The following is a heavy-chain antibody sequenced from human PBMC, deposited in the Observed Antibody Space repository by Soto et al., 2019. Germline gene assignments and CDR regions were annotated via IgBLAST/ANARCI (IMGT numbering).Heavy chain of an antibody. CDR2: IIPIFGRT. V-gene: IGHV1-69*01. J-gene: IGHJ4*02. Sequence: QVQLVQSGAEVKKPGSSVKVTCKASGAIFSSNAISWVRQAPGQGLEWMGGIIPIFGRTNYAQKLQGRVTIAADESTRAAYMELSSLKSEDTAVYYCATGGRGYSYAPRFYFEYWGQGTLVTVSS. CDR1: GAIFSSNA. D-gene: IGHD5-18*01. CDR3: ATGGRGYSYAPRFYFEY.